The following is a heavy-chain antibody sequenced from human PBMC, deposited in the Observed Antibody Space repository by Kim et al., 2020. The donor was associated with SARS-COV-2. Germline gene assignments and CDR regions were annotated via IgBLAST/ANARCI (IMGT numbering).Heavy chain of an antibody. V-gene: IGHV1-2*04. Sequence: ASVKVSCKASGYTFTGYYMHWVRQAPGQGLEWMGWINPNSGGTNYAQKLQGWVTMTRDTSISTAYMELSRLRSDDTAVYYCARDKGGSSSWYYFDYWGQGTLVTVSS. D-gene: IGHD6-13*01. CDR2: INPNSGGT. CDR3: ARDKGGSSSWYYFDY. J-gene: IGHJ4*02. CDR1: GYTFTGYY.